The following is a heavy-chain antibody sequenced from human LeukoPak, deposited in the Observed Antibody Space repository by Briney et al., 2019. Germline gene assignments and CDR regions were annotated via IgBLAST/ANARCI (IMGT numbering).Heavy chain of an antibody. CDR1: GFPFSNYG. V-gene: IGHV3-30*18. Sequence: GGSLRLSCAASGFPFSNYGMHWVRQAPGKGLEWVAVISSDGIDKYYADSVKGRFTISRDNSKNTLYLQMSSLRAEDTAVYYCAKDKGREGDYWGQGNLITVSS. CDR3: AKDKGREGDY. CDR2: ISSDGIDK. J-gene: IGHJ4*02.